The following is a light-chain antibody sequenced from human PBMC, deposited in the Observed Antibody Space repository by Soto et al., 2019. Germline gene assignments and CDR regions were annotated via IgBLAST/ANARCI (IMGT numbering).Light chain of an antibody. J-gene: IGLJ1*01. CDR2: DVT. CDR1: SSDDGSYNY. Sequence: QSALTQPASVSGSPGQSITISCTGTSSDDGSYNYVSWYQHHPGKAPKLMIYDVTNRPSGVSNRFSGSKSGNTASLTISGLQAVDEADYYCCSYTSSSTLYVFGTGTKLTVL. V-gene: IGLV2-14*03. CDR3: CSYTSSSTLYV.